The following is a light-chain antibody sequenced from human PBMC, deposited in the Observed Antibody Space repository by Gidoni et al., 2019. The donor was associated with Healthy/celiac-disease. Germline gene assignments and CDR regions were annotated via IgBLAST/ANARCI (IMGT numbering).Light chain of an antibody. CDR1: QSISSY. CDR3: QQNYSTPLT. Sequence: DIQMTQSPSSLSASVGDRVTITGRASQSISSYLNWYQQKPGKAPKLLIYAASTLQSGVPSRFSGSGSGTDFTLTISSLQPEDFAIYYCQQNYSTPLTFGQGTKVEIK. CDR2: AAS. J-gene: IGKJ1*01. V-gene: IGKV1-39*01.